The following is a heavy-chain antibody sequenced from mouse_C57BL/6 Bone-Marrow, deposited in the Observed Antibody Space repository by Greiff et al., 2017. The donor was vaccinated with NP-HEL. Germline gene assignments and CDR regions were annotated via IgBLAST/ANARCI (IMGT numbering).Heavy chain of an antibody. V-gene: IGHV6-6*01. CDR2: IRNKANNHAT. J-gene: IGHJ2*01. CDR1: GFTFSDAW. D-gene: IGHD3-2*02. CDR3: TRQLRLRGFDY. Sequence: EVMLVESGGGLVQPGGSMKLSCAASGFTFSDAWMDWVRQSPEKGLEWVAEIRNKANNHATYYAESVKGRFTISRDDSKSSVYLQMNSLRAEDTGIYYCTRQLRLRGFDYWGQGTTLTVSS.